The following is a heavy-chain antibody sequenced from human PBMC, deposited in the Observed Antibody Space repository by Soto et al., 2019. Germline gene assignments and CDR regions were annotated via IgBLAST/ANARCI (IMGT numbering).Heavy chain of an antibody. D-gene: IGHD3-22*01. CDR3: TRVQRDSSGYYPGY. Sequence: GGSLRLSCAASGFTFSSYSMNWVRQAPGKGLEWVSSISSSSSYIYYADSVKGRFTISRDNAKNSLYLQMNSLRAEDTAVYYCTRVQRDSSGYYPGYWGKGTLITVS. CDR1: GFTFSSYS. CDR2: ISSSSSYI. V-gene: IGHV3-21*01. J-gene: IGHJ4*02.